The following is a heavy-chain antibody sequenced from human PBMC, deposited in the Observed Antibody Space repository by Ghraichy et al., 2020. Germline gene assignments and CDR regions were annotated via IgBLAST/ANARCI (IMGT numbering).Heavy chain of an antibody. CDR2: ISYDGSNK. V-gene: IGHV3-30-3*01. CDR3: ARGKGYSGYEPQTPGPPNDAFDI. Sequence: GGSLRLSCAASGFTFSSYAMHWVRQAPGKGLEWVAVISYDGSNKYYADSVKGRFTISRDNSKNTLYLQMNSLRAEDTAVYYCARGKGYSGYEPQTPGPPNDAFDIWGQGTMVTVSS. J-gene: IGHJ3*02. D-gene: IGHD5-12*01. CDR1: GFTFSSYA.